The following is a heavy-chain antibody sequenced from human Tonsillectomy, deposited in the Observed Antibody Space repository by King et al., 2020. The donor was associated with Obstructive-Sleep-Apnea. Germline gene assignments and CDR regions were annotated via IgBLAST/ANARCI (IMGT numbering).Heavy chain of an antibody. CDR1: GFTFDDYA. CDR3: AKDIRGDYPFFAFDI. J-gene: IGHJ3*02. D-gene: IGHD4-17*01. Sequence: VQLVESGGGLVQPGRSLRLSCAASGFTFDDYAMHWVRQAPGKGLDWVSGISWNSGSIGYADSLKGRFTISRDNAKNSLYLQMNSLRAEDTALYYCAKDIRGDYPFFAFDIWGQGTMVTVSS. V-gene: IGHV3-9*01. CDR2: ISWNSGSI.